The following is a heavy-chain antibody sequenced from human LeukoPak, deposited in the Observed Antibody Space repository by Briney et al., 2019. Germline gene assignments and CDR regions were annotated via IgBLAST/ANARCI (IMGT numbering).Heavy chain of an antibody. CDR1: GFTFSSCE. CDR3: AREDTAMVPTTY. D-gene: IGHD5-18*01. CDR2: ISSSSSYI. V-gene: IGHV3-21*01. J-gene: IGHJ4*02. Sequence: GGSLRLSCAASGFTFSSCEMNWVRQAPGKGLEWVSSISSSSSYIYYADSVKGRFTISRDNAKNSLYLQMNSLRAEDTAVYYCAREDTAMVPTTYWGQGTLVTVSS.